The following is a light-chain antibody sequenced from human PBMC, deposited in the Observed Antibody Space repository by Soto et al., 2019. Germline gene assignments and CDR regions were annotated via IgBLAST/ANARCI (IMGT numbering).Light chain of an antibody. Sequence: EVVLTQSPATLSLSPGERATLSCRASQSVRTSLAWYQHKPGQAPRLVIYDASLRANGVPARFGGSGSGTDFTLTINSLEPEDFAVYYCQQRNVWPPITFGQGHDWRL. CDR2: DAS. V-gene: IGKV3-11*01. J-gene: IGKJ5*01. CDR1: QSVRTS. CDR3: QQRNVWPPIT.